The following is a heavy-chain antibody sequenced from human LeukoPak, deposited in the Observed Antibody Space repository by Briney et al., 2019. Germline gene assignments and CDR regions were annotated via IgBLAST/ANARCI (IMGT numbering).Heavy chain of an antibody. CDR2: ISSSSSTI. J-gene: IGHJ6*02. V-gene: IGHV3-48*04. CDR3: ASWTVATTVYYYYYGMDV. Sequence: GGSLRLSCAASGFTFSSYSMNWVRQAPGKGLEGVSYISSSSSTIYYADSVKGRFTISRDNAKNSLYLQMNSLRAEDTAVYYCASWTVATTVYYYYYGMDVWGQGTTVTVS. D-gene: IGHD5-12*01. CDR1: GFTFSSYS.